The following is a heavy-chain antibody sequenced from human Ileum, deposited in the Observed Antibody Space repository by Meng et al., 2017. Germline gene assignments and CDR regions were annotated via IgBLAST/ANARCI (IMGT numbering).Heavy chain of an antibody. CDR3: ARYYYSSSGVTWFDP. CDR1: GDSISSGDHY. Sequence: LRESAPGLVKPSQTLSLTWTVSGDSISSGDHYGNWSRQHPGKRLEWIGYFYFSGSTYYNPSLKSRVSISVDTSKNQFSLRMSSVTAADTAVYYCARYYYSSSGVTWFDPWGQGTLVTVSS. CDR2: FYFSGST. J-gene: IGHJ5*02. V-gene: IGHV4-31*02. D-gene: IGHD3-22*01.